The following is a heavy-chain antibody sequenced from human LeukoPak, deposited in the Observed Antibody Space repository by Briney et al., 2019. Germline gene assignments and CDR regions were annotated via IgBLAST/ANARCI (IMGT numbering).Heavy chain of an antibody. J-gene: IGHJ4*02. CDR3: ARVGGSGYSGSEEPFDY. Sequence: SETLSLTCAVYGGSFSGYYWSWIRQPPGKGLEWIGEINQSGSTNYNPSLKSRVTISVDTSKTQFSLKLRSVTAADTAVYYCARVGGSGYSGSEEPFDYWGQGTLVTVSS. V-gene: IGHV4-34*01. CDR1: GGSFSGYY. CDR2: INQSGST. D-gene: IGHD5-12*01.